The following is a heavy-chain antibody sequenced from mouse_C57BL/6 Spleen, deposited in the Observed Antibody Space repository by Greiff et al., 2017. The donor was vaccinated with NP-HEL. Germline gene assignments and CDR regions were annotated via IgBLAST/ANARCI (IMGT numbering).Heavy chain of an antibody. CDR2: IWGDGST. CDR3: AKEGVYAMDY. CDR1: GFSLTSSG. J-gene: IGHJ4*01. Sequence: VQGVESGPGLVAPSQSLSITCPVSGFSLTSSGVSWVRQPPGKGLEWLGVIWGDGSTNYHSALISRLSISKDNSKSQVFLKLNSRQTDDTATYYCAKEGVYAMDYWGQGTSVTVSS. V-gene: IGHV2-3*01.